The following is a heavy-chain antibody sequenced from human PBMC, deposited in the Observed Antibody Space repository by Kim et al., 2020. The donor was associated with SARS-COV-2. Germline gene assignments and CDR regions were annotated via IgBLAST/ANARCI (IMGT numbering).Heavy chain of an antibody. Sequence: KGRFTISRANAKNSLYVQMNSLRDEDTAVYYCARDRRVHGVANDEEGMDVWGQGTTVTVSS. V-gene: IGHV3-48*02. D-gene: IGHD5-12*01. J-gene: IGHJ6*02. CDR3: ARDRRVHGVANDEEGMDV.